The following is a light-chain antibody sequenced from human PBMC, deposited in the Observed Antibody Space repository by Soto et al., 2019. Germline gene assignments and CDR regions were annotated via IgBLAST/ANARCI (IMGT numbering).Light chain of an antibody. Sequence: EIVMTPSPATLSVSPGERATLSCRASQSVSGTLAWYQQKPGQPPRLLFYGASTKDTGIPARFSGSGFGTELTLTISSLQSEDFAVYYCQQYSSWPPTWTSGQGTK. V-gene: IGKV3-15*01. CDR1: QSVSGT. CDR2: GAS. CDR3: QQYSSWPPTWT. J-gene: IGKJ1*01.